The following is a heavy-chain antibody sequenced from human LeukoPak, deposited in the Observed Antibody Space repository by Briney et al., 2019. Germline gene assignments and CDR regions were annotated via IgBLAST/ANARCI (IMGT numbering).Heavy chain of an antibody. D-gene: IGHD2-2*01. J-gene: IGHJ4*02. CDR2: IYSNGNT. CDR1: GFIVTSNY. V-gene: IGHV3-53*01. Sequence: GGSLRLSCAASGFIVTSNYMSWVRQAPGKGLEWVSVIYSNGNTYYADSVKGRFTISRDNSKNTLYLQMNTLRAEDTAMYYCARVGCSSTSCFFYFDHWGQGTLVSVSS. CDR3: ARVGCSSTSCFFYFDH.